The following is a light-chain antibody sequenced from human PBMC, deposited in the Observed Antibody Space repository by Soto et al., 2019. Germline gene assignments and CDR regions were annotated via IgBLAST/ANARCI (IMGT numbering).Light chain of an antibody. CDR2: DSS. CDR1: ESVSDE. J-gene: IGKJ5*01. V-gene: IGKV3-11*01. CDR3: QQRRSWPIT. Sequence: EAVLTQSPATLSLSPGERATLSCRASESVSDELGWYQQRPGQAPRLLIFDSSNRATGIPARFSGSGYGTDFTLSISSLEPEDFAVYYCQQRRSWPITFGQGTRLEIK.